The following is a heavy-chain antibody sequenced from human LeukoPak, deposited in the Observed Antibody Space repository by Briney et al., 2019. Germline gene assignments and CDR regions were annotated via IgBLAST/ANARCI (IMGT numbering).Heavy chain of an antibody. J-gene: IGHJ5*02. CDR1: GGSISSGGYY. CDR3: ARETGCSSTSCHPRFDP. CDR2: IYTSGST. Sequence: PSETLSLTCTVSGGSISSGGYYWSWIRQHPGKGLEWIGRIYTSGSTNYNPSLKSRVTMSVDTSKNQFSLKLSSVTAADTAVYYCARETGCSSTSCHPRFDPWGQGTLVTVSS. D-gene: IGHD2-2*01. V-gene: IGHV4-61*02.